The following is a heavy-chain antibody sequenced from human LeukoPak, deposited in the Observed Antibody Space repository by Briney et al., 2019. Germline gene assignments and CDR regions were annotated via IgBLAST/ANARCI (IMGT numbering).Heavy chain of an antibody. Sequence: PGGSLRLSCAASGFVYSAFWMSWVRQAPGKGLEWVANIKQDGSEKYYEDSVEGRFTISRDNARNTLFLQMDSLRAEDTAVYYCARESVRRISMRSKGFFDYWGRGTRVTVSS. V-gene: IGHV3-7*01. CDR1: GFVYSAFW. D-gene: IGHD3-22*01. CDR2: IKQDGSEK. CDR3: ARESVRRISMRSKGFFDY. J-gene: IGHJ4*02.